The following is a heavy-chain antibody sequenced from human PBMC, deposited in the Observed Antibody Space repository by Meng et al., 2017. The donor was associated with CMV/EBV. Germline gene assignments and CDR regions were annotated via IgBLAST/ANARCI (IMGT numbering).Heavy chain of an antibody. CDR1: GFSLSNIGVR. J-gene: IGHJ4*01. V-gene: IGHV2-70D*14. CDR2: IYLDDDQ. CDR3: ALTMVVTRGFFDY. D-gene: IGHD4-23*01. Sequence: SGPTLVKPTQTLTLTCTFSGFSLSNIGVRVSWIRQPPGKAPEWLAHIYLDDDQFYSTSLKTRLTISKDTSKNQVVLTMTNMDPVDTATYYCALTMVVTRGFFDYWGQGTLVTVSS.